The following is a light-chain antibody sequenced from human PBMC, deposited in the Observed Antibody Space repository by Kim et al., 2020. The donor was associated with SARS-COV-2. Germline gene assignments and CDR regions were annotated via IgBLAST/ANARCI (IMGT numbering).Light chain of an antibody. J-gene: IGKJ1*01. CDR1: QSVNSY. CDR2: DAS. CDR3: QQRRNWPRT. V-gene: IGKV3-11*01. Sequence: DIVLTQSPATLSLSPGERATLSCRASQSVNSYLAWYQQKPGQAPRLLIYDASNRATGIPARFSGSGSGTDFTLTISSLETEDFAVYYCQQRRNWPRTFGQGTKVDIK.